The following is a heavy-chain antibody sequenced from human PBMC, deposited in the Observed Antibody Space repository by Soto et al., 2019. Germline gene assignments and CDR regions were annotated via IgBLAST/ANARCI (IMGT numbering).Heavy chain of an antibody. J-gene: IGHJ2*01. CDR1: GGSISSTHW. CDR2: IYHSGSS. CDR3: ARDYGDYYWYFDL. V-gene: IGHV4-4*02. Sequence: QVQLQESGPGLVKPSGTLALTCAVSGGSISSTHWWSWVRQPPGKGLEWIGEIYHSGSSNYNPSLKSRVTISVDKSKNQFSLKLSSVTAADTAVYYCARDYGDYYWYFDLWGRGTLVTVSS. D-gene: IGHD4-17*01.